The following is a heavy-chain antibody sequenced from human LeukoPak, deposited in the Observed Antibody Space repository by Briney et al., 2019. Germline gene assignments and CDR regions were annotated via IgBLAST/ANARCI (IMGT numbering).Heavy chain of an antibody. CDR3: ARAAEEIQLWRREWWFDP. D-gene: IGHD5-18*01. CDR1: GGSISSSNW. Sequence: SETLSLTCAVSGGSISSSNWWSWVRQPPGKGLEWIGEINHSGSTNYNPSLKSRVTISVDTSKNQFSLKLSSVTAADTAVYYCARAAEEIQLWRREWWFDPWGQGTLVTVSS. J-gene: IGHJ5*02. CDR2: INHSGST. V-gene: IGHV4-4*02.